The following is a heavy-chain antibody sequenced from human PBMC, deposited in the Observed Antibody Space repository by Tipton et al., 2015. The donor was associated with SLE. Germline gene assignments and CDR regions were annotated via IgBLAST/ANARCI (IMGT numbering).Heavy chain of an antibody. V-gene: IGHV3-30-3*01. CDR1: GFTFSSYW. CDR2: ISYDGSNK. J-gene: IGHJ6*02. D-gene: IGHD2-2*01. CDR3: ARGHTSPLGMDV. Sequence: SLRLSCAASGFTFSSYWMHWVRQAPGKGLEWVAVISYDGSNKYYADSVKGRFTISRDNSKNTLYLQMNSLRAEDTAVYYCARGHTSPLGMDVWGQGTTVTVSS.